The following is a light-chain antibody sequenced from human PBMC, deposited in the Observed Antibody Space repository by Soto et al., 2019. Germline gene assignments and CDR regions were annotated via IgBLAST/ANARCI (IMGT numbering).Light chain of an antibody. J-gene: IGLJ2*01. CDR2: DVS. CDR3: SSYTSSTTVV. V-gene: IGLV2-14*01. CDR1: SSDVGGYNY. Sequence: ALTQPASVSGSPGQSITISCTGTSSDVGGYNYVSWYQQHPGKAPKLMIYDVSNRPSGVSNRFSGSKSGNTASLTISGLQAEDEADFYCSSYTSSTTVVFGGGTKLTVL.